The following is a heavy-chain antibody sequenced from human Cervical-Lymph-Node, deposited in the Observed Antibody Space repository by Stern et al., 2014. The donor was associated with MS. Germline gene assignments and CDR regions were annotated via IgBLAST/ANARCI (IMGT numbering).Heavy chain of an antibody. CDR3: ARMNDFDV. Sequence: VQLVQSGPGLLKPSETLSLTCAVSGGSISGYHWNWIRQPPGKGLEWIGYMFYSGSTRYNPSLENRVTISIDTSKNQFSLKLHFGTAADTAVYYCARMNDFDVWGRGTLVTVSS. CDR2: MFYSGST. J-gene: IGHJ3*01. CDR1: GGSISGYH. V-gene: IGHV4-59*08.